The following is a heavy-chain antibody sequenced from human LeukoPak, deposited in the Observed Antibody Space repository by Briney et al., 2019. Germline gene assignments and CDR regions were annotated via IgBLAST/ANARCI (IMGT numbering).Heavy chain of an antibody. V-gene: IGHV4-59*01. CDR1: GGSITSYY. D-gene: IGHD3-10*01. CDR3: ARVWGYFYGSGSYCFDY. Sequence: SETLSLTCTVSGGSITSYYWSWIRQPPGKGLEWIGYIYYSGYTNYNPSLRSRVTISLDTSKNQFSLKLSSVTAADTAVYYCARVWGYFYGSGSYCFDYWGQGTLVTVSS. J-gene: IGHJ4*02. CDR2: IYYSGYT.